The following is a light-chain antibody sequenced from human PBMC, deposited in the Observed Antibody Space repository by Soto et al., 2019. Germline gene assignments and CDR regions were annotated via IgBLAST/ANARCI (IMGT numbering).Light chain of an antibody. Sequence: QSALTQPASVSGSPGQSITISCTGTSSDVGGYNYVSWYQQHPGKAPKLMIYDVSNRPSGVSNRFSGSKSGNTASLSISGLQAEDEADYYCSSYTNSNNLYVFGPGTKVTV. J-gene: IGLJ1*01. CDR1: SSDVGGYNY. V-gene: IGLV2-14*03. CDR2: DVS. CDR3: SSYTNSNNLYV.